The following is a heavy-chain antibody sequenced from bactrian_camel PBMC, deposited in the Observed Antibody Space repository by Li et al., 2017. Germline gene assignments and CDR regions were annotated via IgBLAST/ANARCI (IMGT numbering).Heavy chain of an antibody. J-gene: IGHJ4*01. CDR1: GDTYRPFC. D-gene: IGHD5*01. CDR3: AKVPPPYCAGLVSNPWVTATVGN. CDR2: IDIDGTIA. Sequence: VQLVESGGGSVQAGGSLTLSCAASGDTYRPFCMGWFRQAPGKEREGVARIDIDGTIANYGDSVKGRFTISRDNAKDTIYLQMNSLKPNDTGVYVCAKVPPPYCAGLVSNPWVTATVGNRGQGTQVTVS. V-gene: IGHV3S6*01.